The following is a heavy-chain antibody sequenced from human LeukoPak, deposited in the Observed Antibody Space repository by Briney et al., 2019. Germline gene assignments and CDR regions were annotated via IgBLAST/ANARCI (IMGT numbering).Heavy chain of an antibody. Sequence: PPETLSLTCTVSGYSMKYDYWSWVRQPAGKGLEWIARIYTGGTTNYNPSLKNRATISVDKSNNQFSLKLTSVTAADTAIYYCARDNSGSYPPIFDSWGQGTLVTVSS. D-gene: IGHD1-26*01. V-gene: IGHV4-4*07. CDR3: ARDNSGSYPPIFDS. CDR1: GYSMKYDY. J-gene: IGHJ4*02. CDR2: IYTGGTT.